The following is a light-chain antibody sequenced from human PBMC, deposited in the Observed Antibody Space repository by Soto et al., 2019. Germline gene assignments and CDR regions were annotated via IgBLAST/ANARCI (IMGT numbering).Light chain of an antibody. J-gene: IGKJ4*01. V-gene: IGKV3-15*01. CDR1: QNVYTN. CDR2: GAS. Sequence: IVMTQSPATLSVSRGERVTFSCRASQNVYTNLAWYQHKPGQAPRLLISGASTGATGIPARFSGSGSGTEFTLTINSLQSEDFAVYYCQQFYTWPVTFGGGTKVDIK. CDR3: QQFYTWPVT.